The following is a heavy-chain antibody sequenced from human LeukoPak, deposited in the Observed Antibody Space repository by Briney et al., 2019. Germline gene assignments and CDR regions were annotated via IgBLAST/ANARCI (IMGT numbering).Heavy chain of an antibody. V-gene: IGHV4-4*07. J-gene: IGHJ3*02. CDR2: IYTSGST. CDR3: ARDICSSTSCYYVNDAFDT. Sequence: SETLSLTCTVSGVSISSYYWSWLRQPAGKGLEWIGRIYTSGSTHYNPSLKSRVTMSVDTSKNQFSLKLSSVTAADTAVYYCARDICSSTSCYYVNDAFDTWGQGTMVTVSS. CDR1: GVSISSYY. D-gene: IGHD2-2*01.